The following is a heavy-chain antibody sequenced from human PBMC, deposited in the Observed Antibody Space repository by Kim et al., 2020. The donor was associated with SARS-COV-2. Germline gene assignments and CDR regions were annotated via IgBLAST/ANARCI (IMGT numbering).Heavy chain of an antibody. V-gene: IGHV4-4*02. D-gene: IGHD2-2*02. Sequence: SETLSLTCAVSGGSISSSNWWSWVRQPPGKGLEWIGEIYHSGSTNYNPSLKSRVTISVDKSKNQFSLKLSSVTAADTAVYYCARDHAPGVVPAAIPNYYYYYGMDVWGQGTTVTVSS. CDR1: GGSISSSNW. CDR2: IYHSGST. CDR3: ARDHAPGVVPAAIPNYYYYYGMDV. J-gene: IGHJ6*02.